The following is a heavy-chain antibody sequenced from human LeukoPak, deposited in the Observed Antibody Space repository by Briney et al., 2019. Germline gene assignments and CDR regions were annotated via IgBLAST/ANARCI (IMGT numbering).Heavy chain of an antibody. CDR1: GFTFSSYW. Sequence: PGGSLRLSCAASGFTFSSYWMTWLRQAPGKGLEWVATIKADGGDQYYVDSLRGRFTISRDNAKNSLYLQMNNLTAEDTAVYYCARDRSRFGYRGQGTLVTVSS. CDR2: IKADGGDQ. CDR3: ARDRSRFGY. V-gene: IGHV3-7*01. D-gene: IGHD6-6*01. J-gene: IGHJ4*02.